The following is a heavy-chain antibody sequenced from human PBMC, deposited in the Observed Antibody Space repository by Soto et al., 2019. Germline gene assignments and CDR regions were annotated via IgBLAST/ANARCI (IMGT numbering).Heavy chain of an antibody. J-gene: IGHJ4*02. CDR2: IYYGGST. D-gene: IGHD6-19*01. V-gene: IGHV4-59*01. CDR3: VRGDGSGWSKPDY. Sequence: QVQLQESGPGLVRPSETLSLTCTVSGVSISGCYWSWIRQPPGKGLGWIGYIYYGGSTNYNPSLKSRVTISVDTSKKQISLKLSSVTAADTAVYYCVRGDGSGWSKPDYWGQGTLVTVSS. CDR1: GVSISGCY.